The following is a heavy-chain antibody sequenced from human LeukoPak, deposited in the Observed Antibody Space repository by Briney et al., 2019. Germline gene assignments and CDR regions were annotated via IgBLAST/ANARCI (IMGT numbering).Heavy chain of an antibody. V-gene: IGHV3-30-3*01. CDR1: GFTFSNYE. D-gene: IGHD5-18*01. CDR3: AREGNTAMVEVYFDY. CDR2: ISYDGSNK. J-gene: IGHJ4*02. Sequence: GGSLRLSCAASGFTFSNYEMNWVRQAPGKGLEWVAVISYDGSNKYYADSVKGRFTISRDNSKNTLYLQMNSLRAEDTAVYYCAREGNTAMVEVYFDYWGQGTLVTVSS.